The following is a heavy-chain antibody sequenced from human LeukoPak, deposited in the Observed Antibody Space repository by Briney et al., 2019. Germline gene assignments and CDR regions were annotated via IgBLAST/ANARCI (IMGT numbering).Heavy chain of an antibody. CDR2: ISYDGSNK. V-gene: IGHV3-30-3*01. D-gene: IGHD2-2*01. J-gene: IGHJ4*02. CDR3: ARDLRRYCSSTSCYVLDY. CDR1: GFTFSSYA. Sequence: GGSLRLSCAASGFTFSSYAMHWVGPAPGQGLEWVAVISYDGSNKYYADSVKGRFTISRDNSKNTLYLQMNSLRAEDTAVYYCARDLRRYCSSTSCYVLDYWGQGTLVTVSS.